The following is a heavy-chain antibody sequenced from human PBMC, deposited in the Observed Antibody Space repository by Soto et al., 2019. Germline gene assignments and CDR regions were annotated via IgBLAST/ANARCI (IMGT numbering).Heavy chain of an antibody. Sequence: PGGSLRLSCAASGFVFNMYWMHWVRQVPGEGPEWVTRINDDGTRTDYADSAKGRFTISRDNAKDILYLQMNALRVDDTAVYYCIRGHRPSSVGTGDFWGQGTLVTVSS. V-gene: IGHV3-74*01. CDR3: IRGHRPSSVGTGDF. CDR2: INDDGTRT. CDR1: GFVFNMYW. D-gene: IGHD3-10*01. J-gene: IGHJ4*02.